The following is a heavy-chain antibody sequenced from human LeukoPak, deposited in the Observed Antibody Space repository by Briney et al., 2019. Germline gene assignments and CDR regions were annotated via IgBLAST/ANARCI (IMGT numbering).Heavy chain of an antibody. V-gene: IGHV1-69*13. D-gene: IGHD2-2*01. CDR1: GGTFSSYA. J-gene: IGHJ4*02. CDR2: IIPIFGTA. Sequence: SVKVSCKASGGTFSSYAISWVRQAPGHGLEWMGGIIPIFGTANYAQKFQGRVTITADESTSTAYMELSSLRSEDTAVYYCARDGPRGVPAAASPPDYWGQGTLVTVSS. CDR3: ARDGPRGVPAAASPPDY.